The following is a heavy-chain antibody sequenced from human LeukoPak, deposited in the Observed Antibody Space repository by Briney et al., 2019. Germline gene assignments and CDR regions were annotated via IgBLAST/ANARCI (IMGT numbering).Heavy chain of an antibody. D-gene: IGHD1-26*01. J-gene: IGHJ4*02. CDR2: IKQGGSEI. V-gene: IGHV3-7*02. Sequence: GGSLRLSCSASGFMFSRFWMSWVRQAPGKGLEYVALIKQGGSEIYHMDSVKGRFTISRDDATNSLYLQMNSLRAEDTAVYYCARGPQLGATFGWGQGTLVTVSS. CDR1: GFMFSRFW. CDR3: ARGPQLGATFG.